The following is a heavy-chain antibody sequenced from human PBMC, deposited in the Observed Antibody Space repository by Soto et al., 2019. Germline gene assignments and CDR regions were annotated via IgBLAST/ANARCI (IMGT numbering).Heavy chain of an antibody. V-gene: IGHV3-21*01. CDR2: ISSSSSYI. CDR1: GFTFSSYS. CDR3: ARPWGHYYYYYYMDV. D-gene: IGHD7-27*01. Sequence: EVQLVESGGGLVKPGGSLRLSCAASGFTFSSYSMNWVRQAPGKGLEWVSSISSSSSYIYYADSVTGRFTISRDNAKNSLYLQMNSLRAEDTAVYYCARPWGHYYYYYYMDVWGKGTTVTVSS. J-gene: IGHJ6*03.